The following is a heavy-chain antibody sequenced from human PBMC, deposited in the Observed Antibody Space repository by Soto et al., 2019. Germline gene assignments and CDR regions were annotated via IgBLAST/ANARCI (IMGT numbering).Heavy chain of an antibody. CDR2: ISDRGGSK. CDR3: VKDGANGDYGPAHFDY. J-gene: IGHJ4*02. V-gene: IGHV3-23*01. Sequence: EVQLLESGGGLVQPGGSLTLSCAASGFTFSSYAMNWVRQAPGKGLQWVSAISDRGGSKYYADSVKGRFTISRDNSKNKLFLQVKSLRAEDTAVYYCVKDGANGDYGPAHFDYWGQGTLVTVSS. CDR1: GFTFSSYA. D-gene: IGHD4-17*01.